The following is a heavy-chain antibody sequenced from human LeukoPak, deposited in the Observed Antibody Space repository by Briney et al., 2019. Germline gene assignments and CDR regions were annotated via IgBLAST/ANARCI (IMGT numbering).Heavy chain of an antibody. CDR3: AREGAYGDFTGVY. CDR2: ISYDGSNK. J-gene: IGHJ4*02. CDR1: GFTFSSYA. D-gene: IGHD4-17*01. Sequence: PGGSLRLSCAASGFTFSSYAMHWVRQAPGKGLEWVAVISYDGSNKYYADSVKGRFTISRDNSKNTLYLQMNSLRAEDTAVYYCAREGAYGDFTGVYWGQGTLVTVSS. V-gene: IGHV3-30-3*01.